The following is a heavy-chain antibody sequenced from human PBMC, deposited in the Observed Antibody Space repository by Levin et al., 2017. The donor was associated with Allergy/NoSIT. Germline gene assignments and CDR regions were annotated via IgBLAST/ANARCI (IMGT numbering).Heavy chain of an antibody. CDR1: GFTFSNYW. V-gene: IGHV3-74*01. D-gene: IGHD2-15*01. J-gene: IGHJ6*02. Sequence: GGSLRLSCAASGFTFSNYWMQWVRQAPGKGPVWVSRIKTDGSETSYADTVKGRFTMSRDNAKNTLYLQMNSLREEDTAVYYCARGGGGCSGSYCLYFYYGMDVWGQGTTVTVSS. CDR2: IKTDGSET. CDR3: ARGGGGCSGSYCLYFYYGMDV.